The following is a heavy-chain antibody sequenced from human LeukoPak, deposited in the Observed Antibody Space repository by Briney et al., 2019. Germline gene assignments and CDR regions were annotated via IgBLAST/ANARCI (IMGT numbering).Heavy chain of an antibody. J-gene: IGHJ4*02. CDR3: TRRKGRNGGSCYGDTFDY. Sequence: SETLSLTCTVSGGSINSYYWSWIRQPPGKGLEWIGYISYSGSPYYNPSLKSRVAMSIDTSKNQFSLTLSSVTAADTAVYYCTRRKGRNGGSCYGDTFDYWGQGTLVTVSS. CDR1: GGSINSYY. CDR2: ISYSGSP. V-gene: IGHV4-59*08. D-gene: IGHD2-15*01.